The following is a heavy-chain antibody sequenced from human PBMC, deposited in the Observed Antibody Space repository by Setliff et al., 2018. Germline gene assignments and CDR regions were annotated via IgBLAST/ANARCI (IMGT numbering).Heavy chain of an antibody. CDR1: GGTFSSCA. J-gene: IGHJ5*02. V-gene: IGHV1-69*06. D-gene: IGHD3-10*01. Sequence: SVKVSCKASGGTFSSCAISWVRQAPGQGLEWMGRIITAFGSAIYAQKFQDRVSITAYRTTYTAYLELTSLTLENTAVYYCAKNGFGVVALGVNNWFDPWGQGTLVTVS. CDR2: IITAFGSA. CDR3: AKNGFGVVALGVNNWFDP.